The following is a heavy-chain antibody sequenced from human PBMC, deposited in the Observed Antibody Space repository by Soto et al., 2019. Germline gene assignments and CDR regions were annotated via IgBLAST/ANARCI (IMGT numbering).Heavy chain of an antibody. CDR3: ARVNTFGGVIVTYYGMDV. D-gene: IGHD3-16*02. CDR1: GGSISSYY. Sequence: SETLSLTCTVSGGSISSYYCSWIRQPPGKGLEWIGYIYYSGSTNYNPSLKSRVTISVDTSKNQFSLKLSSVTAADTAVYYCARVNTFGGVIVTYYGMDVWGQGTTVTVSS. CDR2: IYYSGST. V-gene: IGHV4-59*01. J-gene: IGHJ6*02.